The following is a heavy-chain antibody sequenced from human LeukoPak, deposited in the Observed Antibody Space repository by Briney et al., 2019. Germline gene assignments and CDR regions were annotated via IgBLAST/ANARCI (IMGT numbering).Heavy chain of an antibody. CDR2: INPDGSST. CDR1: GFTFSSYW. CDR3: ARMSSGSYLFDY. Sequence: PGGSLRLSCAASGFTFSSYWMHWVRQAPGEGLVWVSHINPDGSSTSYADSVRGRFTIFRDNAKNTLYLQMNSLRAEDTAVYYCARMSSGSYLFDYWGQGTLVTVSS. V-gene: IGHV3-74*01. D-gene: IGHD3-10*01. J-gene: IGHJ4*02.